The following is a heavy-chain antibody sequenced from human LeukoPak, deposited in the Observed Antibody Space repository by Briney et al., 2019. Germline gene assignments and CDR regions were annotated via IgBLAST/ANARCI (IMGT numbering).Heavy chain of an antibody. CDR3: ARALDYGGNARYYYYYMDV. CDR2: ISGSGGST. J-gene: IGHJ6*03. CDR1: GFTFSSYA. V-gene: IGHV3-23*01. D-gene: IGHD4-23*01. Sequence: AGSLRLSCAASGFTFSSYAMSWVRQAQGKGLEWVSAISGSGGSTYYADSVKGRFTISRDNSNNTLYLQMNSLRAEDTAAYYCARALDYGGNARYYYYYMDVWGKGTTVTVSS.